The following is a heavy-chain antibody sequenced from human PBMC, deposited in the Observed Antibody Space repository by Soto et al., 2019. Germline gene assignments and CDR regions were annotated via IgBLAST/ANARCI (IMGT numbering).Heavy chain of an antibody. CDR1: GFTFSSYS. D-gene: IGHD2-2*01. CDR3: ARGPVPAANTGWFDP. CDR2: ISSSSSYI. V-gene: IGHV3-21*01. J-gene: IGHJ5*02. Sequence: EVQLVESGGGLVKPGGSLRLSCAASGFTFSSYSMNWVRQAPGKGLEWVSSISSSSSYIYYADSVKGRFTISRDNAKNSLYLQMNSLRAEDTAVYYSARGPVPAANTGWFDPWGQGTLVTVSS.